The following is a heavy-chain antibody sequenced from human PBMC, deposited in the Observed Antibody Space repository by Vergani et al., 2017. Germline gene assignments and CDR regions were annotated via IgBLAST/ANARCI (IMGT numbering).Heavy chain of an antibody. CDR1: GFTFFNFA. D-gene: IGHD2-2*01. V-gene: IGHV3-23*01. J-gene: IGHJ4*02. Sequence: EVQLLESGGALVQPGGSLRLSCAASGFTFFNFAMGWVRQAPGKGLECVSSISMSGDISYYADSVKGRFTISRDNSKNTLYLQMDSLRAGDTALYYCAKDIGLVMVPVSPDFWGQGTLVTVSS. CDR3: AKDIGLVMVPVSPDF. CDR2: ISMSGDIS.